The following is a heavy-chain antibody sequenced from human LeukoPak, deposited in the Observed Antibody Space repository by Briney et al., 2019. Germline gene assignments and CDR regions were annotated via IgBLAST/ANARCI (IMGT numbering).Heavy chain of an antibody. CDR1: GFNFSDYA. CDR3: SRGGGPYYFYYYMDV. V-gene: IGHV3-49*04. Sequence: GSLRLSCAASGFNFSDYAMTWVRQAPGKGLEWVGFVRSKGYAGTTEYAAAVKGRFTISRGDSKSIAYLQMNSLKTEDTAVYYCSRGGGPYYFYYYMDVWGKGTTVTISS. CDR2: VRSKGYAGTT. D-gene: IGHD3-16*01. J-gene: IGHJ6*03.